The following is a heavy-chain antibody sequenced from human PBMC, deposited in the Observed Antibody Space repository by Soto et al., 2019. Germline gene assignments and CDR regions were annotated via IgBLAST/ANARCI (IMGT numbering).Heavy chain of an antibody. V-gene: IGHV1-8*01. Sequence: ASVKVSCKTSGYTFTSYDINWVRQAPGQGLEWVGWMNTNSDDTRSAQKFRGRLTLTRDKSMRAVYMKLSNLRPDDSAVYYCARDSDRGGAATGVDYWGQGTLVTVSS. J-gene: IGHJ4*02. CDR3: ARDSDRGGAATGVDY. D-gene: IGHD2-21*01. CDR1: GYTFTSYD. CDR2: MNTNSDDT.